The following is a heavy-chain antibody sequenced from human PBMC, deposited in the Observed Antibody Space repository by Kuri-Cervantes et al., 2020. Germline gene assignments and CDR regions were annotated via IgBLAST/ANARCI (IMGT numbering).Heavy chain of an antibody. Sequence: GGSLRLSCAASGFTFDDYGMTWVRQAPGKGLEWVSAISGSGGSTYYADSVKGRFTISRDNSKNTLYLQMNSLRAEDTAVYYCAKDYYGPDYWGQGTLVTVSS. J-gene: IGHJ4*02. CDR2: ISGSGGST. V-gene: IGHV3-23*01. CDR3: AKDYYGPDY. CDR1: GFTFDDYG. D-gene: IGHD3-22*01.